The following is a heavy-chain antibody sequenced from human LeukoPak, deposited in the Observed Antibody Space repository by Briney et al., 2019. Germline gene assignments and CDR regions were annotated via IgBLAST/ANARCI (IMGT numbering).Heavy chain of an antibody. CDR3: ARGSDIAARPVFDY. J-gene: IGHJ4*02. Sequence: PGGSLRLSCAASGFTFNNYNMNWVRQAPGKALEWVSSITSSGTYIFYADSVKGRFTISRDNAKNSLYLQMNSLRAEDTAVYYCARGSDIAARPVFDYWGQGTLVTVSS. CDR1: GFTFNNYN. CDR2: ITSSGTYI. V-gene: IGHV3-21*01. D-gene: IGHD6-6*01.